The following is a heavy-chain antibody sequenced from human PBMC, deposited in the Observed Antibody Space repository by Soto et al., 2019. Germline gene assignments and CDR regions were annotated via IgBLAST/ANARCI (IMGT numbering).Heavy chain of an antibody. Sequence: GGSLRLSCAASGFTFDDYAMHWVRQAPGKGLEWVSGISWNSGSIGYADSVKGRFTISRDNAKNSLYLQMNSLRAEDTALYYCAKEGSSGDIVVVVAAGPFDYWGQGTLVTVSS. V-gene: IGHV3-9*01. D-gene: IGHD2-15*01. J-gene: IGHJ4*02. CDR3: AKEGSSGDIVVVVAAGPFDY. CDR2: ISWNSGSI. CDR1: GFTFDDYA.